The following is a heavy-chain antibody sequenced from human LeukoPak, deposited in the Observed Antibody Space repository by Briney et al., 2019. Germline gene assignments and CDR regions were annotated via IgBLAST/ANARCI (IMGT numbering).Heavy chain of an antibody. CDR2: IYYSGST. Sequence: SETLSLTCTASGGSISSYYWSWIRQPPGKGLEWIGYIYYSGSTNYNPSLKSRVTISVDTSKNQFSLKLSSVTAADTAVYYCARGAHYDFWSGYYGYGMDVWGQGTTVTVSS. D-gene: IGHD3-3*01. CDR1: GGSISSYY. CDR3: ARGAHYDFWSGYYGYGMDV. J-gene: IGHJ6*02. V-gene: IGHV4-59*01.